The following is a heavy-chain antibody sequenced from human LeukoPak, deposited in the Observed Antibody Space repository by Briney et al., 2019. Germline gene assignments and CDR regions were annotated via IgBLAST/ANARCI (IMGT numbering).Heavy chain of an antibody. Sequence: GGSLRLSCAASGFTLSTCWMSWVRQAPGKGLEWVANIKQDGSEKNYVDSVKGRFTISRDNAKNSLYLQMNSLRVEDTAVYYCARGRNWFDPWGQGTLVTVSS. CDR2: IKQDGSEK. V-gene: IGHV3-7*03. CDR1: GFTLSTCW. J-gene: IGHJ5*02. CDR3: ARGRNWFDP.